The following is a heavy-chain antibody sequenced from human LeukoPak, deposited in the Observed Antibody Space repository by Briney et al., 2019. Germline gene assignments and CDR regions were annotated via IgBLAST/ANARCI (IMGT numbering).Heavy chain of an antibody. V-gene: IGHV3-21*01. CDR1: GFTSSSYS. CDR2: ISSSSSYI. J-gene: IGHJ4*02. Sequence: GSLRLSCAASGFTSSSYSMNWVRHAPGKGLEWVSSISSSSSYIYYADSVKGRFTISRDNVKNSLYLQMNSLRAEDTAVYYCAREGAGIEMAVDYWGQGTLVTVSS. CDR3: AREGAGIEMAVDY. D-gene: IGHD1-26*01.